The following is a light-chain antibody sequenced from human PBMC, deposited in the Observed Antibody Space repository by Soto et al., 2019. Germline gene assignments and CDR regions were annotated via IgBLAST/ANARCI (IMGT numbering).Light chain of an antibody. CDR1: QSISSW. CDR2: KAS. Sequence: DIQMTQSPSTLSASVGDRVTITCRASQSISSWLAWYQQKPGKAPNLLIYKASSLESGVPSRFSGSGSGTEFTLTISSLQPDDFATYYCQQYNRYPLTCGGGTKVEIK. CDR3: QQYNRYPLT. J-gene: IGKJ4*01. V-gene: IGKV1-5*03.